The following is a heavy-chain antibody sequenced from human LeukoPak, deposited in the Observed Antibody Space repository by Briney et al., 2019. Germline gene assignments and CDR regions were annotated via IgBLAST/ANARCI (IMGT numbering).Heavy chain of an antibody. CDR1: GFTFSSFA. D-gene: IGHD3-9*01. CDR2: ITGSGGST. J-gene: IGHJ5*02. Sequence: GGSLRLSCAASGFTFSSFAMNWVRQAPGKGLEWVSAITGSGGSTYYADSVKGQFTISRDNSKNTLYLQMNSLRAEDTALYYCAKDSNTAYYDILTGHRSWFDPWGQGTLVTVSS. CDR3: AKDSNTAYYDILTGHRSWFDP. V-gene: IGHV3-23*01.